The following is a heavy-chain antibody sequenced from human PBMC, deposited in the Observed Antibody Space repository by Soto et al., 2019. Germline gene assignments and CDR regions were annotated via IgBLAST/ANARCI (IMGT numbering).Heavy chain of an antibody. Sequence: QVQLVQSGAEVTEPGSSVKLSCKASGGTFNSYAISWVRQAPGQGLEWMGGIIPIFATANYAQKFQGRVTITADKSTSTAYMVLSSLTSEDTAVYYCARLSGQQVVSVPFDSWGQGTLVTVSS. D-gene: IGHD6-13*01. V-gene: IGHV1-69*06. CDR3: ARLSGQQVVSVPFDS. CDR1: GGTFNSYA. CDR2: IIPIFATA. J-gene: IGHJ4*02.